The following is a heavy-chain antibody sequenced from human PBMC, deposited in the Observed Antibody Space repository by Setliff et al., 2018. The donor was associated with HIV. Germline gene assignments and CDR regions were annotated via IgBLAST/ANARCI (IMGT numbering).Heavy chain of an antibody. V-gene: IGHV1-2*06. CDR3: AREYDVLTGYYISAFDI. D-gene: IGHD3-9*01. Sequence: ASVKVSCKASGYTFTGYFIHWVRQAPGQGLEWVGRINPNTGDTNYAQKFQGRVTMTRDTSINTAYMELSRLRSDDTAVYYCAREYDVLTGYYISAFDIWGQGTMVTVSS. CDR2: INPNTGDT. J-gene: IGHJ3*02. CDR1: GYTFTGYF.